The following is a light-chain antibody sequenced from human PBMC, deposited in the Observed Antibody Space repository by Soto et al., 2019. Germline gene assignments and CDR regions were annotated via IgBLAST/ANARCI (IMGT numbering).Light chain of an antibody. J-gene: IGKJ1*01. CDR3: QQSFSTLWT. CDR1: QDISIF. Sequence: DIQLTQSPPSLSASIGDRVTITCQATQDISIFLNWYQQKPGKAPTLLIYAGSILQSGVPSRFSGSGSGTDFALTITSLQPGDFATYYCQQSFSTLWTFGQGTKVDIK. V-gene: IGKV1-39*01. CDR2: AGS.